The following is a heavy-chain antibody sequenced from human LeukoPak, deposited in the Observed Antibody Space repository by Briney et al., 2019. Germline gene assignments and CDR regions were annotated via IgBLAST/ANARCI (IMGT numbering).Heavy chain of an antibody. CDR2: IYAGDSDA. Sequence: GESLKISCKASGYNFTTYWIAWVRQMPGKGLEWMGIIYAGDSDARYSPSFEGQVTMSVAKSINTAYSQWSSLKASDTAMYYCARRRGCSDSACPPDYWGQGTLVTVSS. J-gene: IGHJ4*02. CDR1: GYNFTTYW. V-gene: IGHV5-51*01. D-gene: IGHD5-12*01. CDR3: ARRRGCSDSACPPDY.